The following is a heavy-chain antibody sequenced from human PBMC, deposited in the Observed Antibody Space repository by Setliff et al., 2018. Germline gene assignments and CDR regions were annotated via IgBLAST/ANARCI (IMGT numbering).Heavy chain of an antibody. V-gene: IGHV4-59*01. D-gene: IGHD5-12*01. CDR2: IKYDGTT. CDR3: ARGGYNGYAVFDD. CDR1: SGSIINYY. Sequence: SETLSLTCTVSSGSIINYYWSWIRQPPGRPLEWIGYIKYDGTTDYNPSLDSRVAMSVDTSKNQFSLKLKSVTAADTAVYYCARGGYNGYAVFDDWGQGALVTVSS. J-gene: IGHJ4*02.